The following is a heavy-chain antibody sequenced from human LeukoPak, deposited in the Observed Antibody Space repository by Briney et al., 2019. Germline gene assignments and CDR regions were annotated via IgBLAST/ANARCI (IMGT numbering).Heavy chain of an antibody. CDR3: ARSQWLVTVDY. D-gene: IGHD6-19*01. V-gene: IGHV4-34*01. CDR1: GGPFSGYY. CDR2: INHSGST. J-gene: IGHJ4*02. Sequence: SETLSLTCAVYGGPFSGYYWSWIRQPPGKGLEWIGEINHSGSTNYNPSLKSRVTISVDTSKNQFSLKLSSVTAADTAVYYCARSQWLVTVDYWGQGTLVTVSS.